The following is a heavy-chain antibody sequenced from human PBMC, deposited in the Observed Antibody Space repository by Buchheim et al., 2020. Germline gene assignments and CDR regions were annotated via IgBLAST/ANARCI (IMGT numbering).Heavy chain of an antibody. CDR1: GGSSSGYY. CDR2: INHSGST. Sequence: QVQLQQWGAGLLKPSETLSLTCAVYGGSSSGYYWSWIRQPPGKGLEWIGEINHSGSTNYNPSLKSRVTISVDTSKNQFSLKLSSVTAADTAVYYCASGRARTYYYDSSGYYGPLRYWGQGTL. D-gene: IGHD3-22*01. J-gene: IGHJ4*02. V-gene: IGHV4-34*01. CDR3: ASGRARTYYYDSSGYYGPLRY.